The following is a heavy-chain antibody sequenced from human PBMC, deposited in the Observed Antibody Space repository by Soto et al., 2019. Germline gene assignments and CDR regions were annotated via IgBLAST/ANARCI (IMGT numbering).Heavy chain of an antibody. CDR1: RYTFTSYD. V-gene: IGHV1-8*01. D-gene: IGHD3-3*01. Sequence: ASVKVSCKASRYTFTSYDINWVRQATGQGLEWMGWMNPNSGNTGYAQKFQGRVTMTRNTSISTAYMELSSLRSEDTAVYYCARGDFWSGRGTNDIWGQGTMVTVSS. J-gene: IGHJ3*02. CDR2: MNPNSGNT. CDR3: ARGDFWSGRGTNDI.